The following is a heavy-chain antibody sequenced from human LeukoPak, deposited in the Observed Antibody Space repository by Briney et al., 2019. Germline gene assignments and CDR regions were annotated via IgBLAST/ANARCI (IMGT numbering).Heavy chain of an antibody. V-gene: IGHV3-21*01. D-gene: IGHD4-17*01. Sequence: PGGSLRLSCAASGFAFSSYSMNWVRQAPGKGLEWVSSISSSSSYIYYADSVKGRFTISRDNAKNSLYLQMNSLRAEDTAVYYCAIIGSTHGDIDSWGQGTLVTVSS. CDR2: ISSSSSYI. CDR3: AIIGSTHGDIDS. J-gene: IGHJ4*02. CDR1: GFAFSSYS.